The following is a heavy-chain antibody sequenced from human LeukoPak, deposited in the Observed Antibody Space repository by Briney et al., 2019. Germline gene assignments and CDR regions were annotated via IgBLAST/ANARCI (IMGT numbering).Heavy chain of an antibody. V-gene: IGHV4-38-2*01. CDR3: TRAGWIITSGIDH. CDR2: VYHTGST. CDR1: GYSISRGYY. J-gene: IGHJ4*02. D-gene: IGHD3-10*01. Sequence: SETLSLTCAVSGYSISRGYYWALIRQPPGKGLEWIGTVYHTGSTYYNPSLDSRVTISVDTSKNEFSLNLKSVTAADTAVYYCTRAGWIITSGIDHWGQGALVTVSS.